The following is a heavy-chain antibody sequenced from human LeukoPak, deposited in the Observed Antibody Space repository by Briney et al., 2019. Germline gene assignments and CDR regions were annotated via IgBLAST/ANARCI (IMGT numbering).Heavy chain of an antibody. J-gene: IGHJ4*02. CDR3: ARVGGWYSGDY. D-gene: IGHD6-19*01. CDR2: ISYDGSNK. V-gene: IGHV3-30*03. CDR1: GFTFNTYG. Sequence: GGSLRLSCAASGFTFNTYGMHWVRQAPGKGLEWVAVISYDGSNKYYADSVKGRFTISRDNSKNTLYLQMNSLRAEDTAVYYCARVGGWYSGDYWGQGTLVTVSS.